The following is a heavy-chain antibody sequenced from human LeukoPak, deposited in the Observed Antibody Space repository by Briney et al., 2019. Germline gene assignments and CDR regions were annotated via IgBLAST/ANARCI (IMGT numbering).Heavy chain of an antibody. D-gene: IGHD2-2*01. V-gene: IGHV3-23*01. CDR2: ISGSGGGST. J-gene: IGHJ6*03. CDR3: AKRYCTDTSCHLGPYYYYMDV. CDR1: GFTFSTYG. Sequence: GGTLRLSCAASGFTFSTYGMSWVRQAPGKGLEWVSAISGSGGGSTYYADSVKGRFTISRDNSKNTLYLQMNSLRAADTAVYYCAKRYCTDTSCHLGPYYYYMDVWGKGTTVTISS.